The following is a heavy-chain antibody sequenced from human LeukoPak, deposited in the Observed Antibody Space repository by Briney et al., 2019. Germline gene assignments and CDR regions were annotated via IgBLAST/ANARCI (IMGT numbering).Heavy chain of an antibody. D-gene: IGHD5-12*01. J-gene: IGHJ6*02. CDR3: ARAGTGTGSGYDYDYYYGMDV. V-gene: IGHV4-30-2*01. Sequence: WVRQMPGKGLEWIGYIYHSGSTYYNPSLKSRVTISVDRSKNQFSLKLNSVTAADTAVYYCARAGTGTGSGYDYDYYYGMDVWGQGTTVTVSS. CDR2: IYHSGST.